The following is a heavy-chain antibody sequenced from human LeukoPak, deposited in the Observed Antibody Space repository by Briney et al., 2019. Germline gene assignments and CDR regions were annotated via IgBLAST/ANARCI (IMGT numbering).Heavy chain of an antibody. D-gene: IGHD2-2*01. CDR1: GFTFSSYA. Sequence: GGSLRLSCAASGFTFSSYAMHWVRQAPGKGLEWVAVISYDGSNKYYADSVKGRFTISRDNSKNTLYLEMNSLRAEDTAVYYCARDPTVVVPAAVWGQGTLVTVSS. J-gene: IGHJ4*02. V-gene: IGHV3-30-3*01. CDR3: ARDPTVVVPAAV. CDR2: ISYDGSNK.